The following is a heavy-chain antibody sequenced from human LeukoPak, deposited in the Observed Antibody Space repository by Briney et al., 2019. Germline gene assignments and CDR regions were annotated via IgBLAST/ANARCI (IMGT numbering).Heavy chain of an antibody. CDR1: GFTFSSYG. CDR2: IRYDDSNK. V-gene: IGHV3-30*02. J-gene: IGHJ6*03. D-gene: IGHD2-2*01. CDR3: ANNPRGPRPRYCSSTSCSSDYYYYMDV. Sequence: QPSGSLRLSCAASGFTFSSYGMHWLRQAPGKGLEWVAFIRYDDSNKYYADSVKGRFTISRDNSKNTLYLQMNNLRAEDTAVYYCANNPRGPRPRYCSSTSCSSDYYYYMDVWGKGTTVTVSS.